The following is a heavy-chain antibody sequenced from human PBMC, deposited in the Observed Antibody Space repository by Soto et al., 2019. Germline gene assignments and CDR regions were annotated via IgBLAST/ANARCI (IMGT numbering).Heavy chain of an antibody. CDR3: VLLGVFDH. CDR1: GFTFSAYA. V-gene: IGHV3-30-3*01. CDR2: ISYDGTNN. J-gene: IGHJ4*02. D-gene: IGHD3-3*01. Sequence: PGGSLRLSCAASGFTFSAYAMHWVRQAPGKGLEWVAVISYDGTNNYYADSVKGRFTISRDNSKNTLFLQMNSLRSDDTAVYYCVLLGVFDHWGPGTLVTVSS.